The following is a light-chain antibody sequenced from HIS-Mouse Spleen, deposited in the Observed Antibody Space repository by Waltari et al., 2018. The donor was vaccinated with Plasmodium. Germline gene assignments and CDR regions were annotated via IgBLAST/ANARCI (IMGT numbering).Light chain of an antibody. CDR1: QSVSSIY. Sequence: EIVLPQSPGTLSLSPGERATLSCRARQSVSSIYLAWDQQKLGQAPRILIYGASSRDTGIPDSFIGGGGVTDFSLIISRRVPADFAVYYCQQYGSSPAYTFGQGTKLEIK. V-gene: IGKV3-20*01. CDR3: QQYGSSPAYT. CDR2: GAS. J-gene: IGKJ2*01.